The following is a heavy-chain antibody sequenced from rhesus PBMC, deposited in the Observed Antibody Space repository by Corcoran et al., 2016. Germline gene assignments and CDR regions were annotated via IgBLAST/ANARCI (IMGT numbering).Heavy chain of an antibody. J-gene: IGHJ4*01. Sequence: QVQLQESGPGLVKPSETLSLTCAVSGGSISDDYYWSWLRQPPGKGLVWIGYIYGSGGGTNYNPSLKNRVTISIDTSKNQFSLKLSSVTAADTAVYYCARGYSNYLDYWGQGVLVTVSS. CDR3: ARGYSNYLDY. CDR2: IYGSGGGT. V-gene: IGHV4-106*01. D-gene: IGHD4-23*01. CDR1: GGSISDDYY.